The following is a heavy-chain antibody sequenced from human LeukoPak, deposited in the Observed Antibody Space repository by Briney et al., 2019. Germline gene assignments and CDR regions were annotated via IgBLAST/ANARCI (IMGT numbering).Heavy chain of an antibody. CDR1: GYTFTGYY. CDR3: ARSGYSSGWYYFDY. Sequence: ASVKVSCKASGYTFTGYYMHWVRQAPGQGLKWMGRINPNSGGTNYAQKFQGRVTMTRDTSISTAYMELSRLRSDDTAVYYCARSGYSSGWYYFDYWGQGTLVTVSS. CDR2: INPNSGGT. J-gene: IGHJ4*02. V-gene: IGHV1-2*06. D-gene: IGHD6-19*01.